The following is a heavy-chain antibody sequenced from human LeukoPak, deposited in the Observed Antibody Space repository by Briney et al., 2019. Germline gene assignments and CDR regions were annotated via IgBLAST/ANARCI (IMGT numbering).Heavy chain of an antibody. CDR3: ASLYDYVWGSYRYFDY. V-gene: IGHV4-59*01. J-gene: IGHJ4*02. CDR1: GGSISSYY. CDR2: IYYSGST. Sequence: PSETLSLTCTVSGGSISSYYWSWIRQPPGKGLEWIGYIYYSGSTNYNPSLKSRVTISVDTSKNQFSLKLSSVTAADTAVYYCASLYDYVWGSYRYFDYWGQGTLVTVSS. D-gene: IGHD3-16*02.